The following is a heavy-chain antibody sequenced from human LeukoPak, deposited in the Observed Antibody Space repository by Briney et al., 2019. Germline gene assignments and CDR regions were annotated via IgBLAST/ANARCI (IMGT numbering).Heavy chain of an antibody. D-gene: IGHD3-22*01. J-gene: IGHJ4*02. Sequence: GGSLRLSCAASGFTFSSYSMNWVRQAPGKGLEWVSSISSSSSYIYYADSVKGRFTISRDNAKNSLYLQMNSLRAEDTAVYYCARSHRKTYYYVSSGYCYYWGQGTLVTVSS. CDR2: ISSSSSYI. CDR3: ARSHRKTYYYVSSGYCYY. CDR1: GFTFSSYS. V-gene: IGHV3-21*01.